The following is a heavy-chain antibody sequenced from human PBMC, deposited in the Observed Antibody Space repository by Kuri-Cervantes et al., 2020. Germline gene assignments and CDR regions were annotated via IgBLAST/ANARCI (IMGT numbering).Heavy chain of an antibody. V-gene: IGHV3-23*01. J-gene: IGHJ3*02. D-gene: IGHD3-10*01. CDR3: AKDFRFGELSVGAFDI. CDR2: ISGSGGST. Sequence: GESLKISCAASGFTFSSYAMSWVRQAPGKGLEWVSAISGSGGSTYYADSVKGRFTISRDNSKNTLYLQMNSLRAEDTAVYYCAKDFRFGELSVGAFDIWGQGTMVTVSS. CDR1: GFTFSSYA.